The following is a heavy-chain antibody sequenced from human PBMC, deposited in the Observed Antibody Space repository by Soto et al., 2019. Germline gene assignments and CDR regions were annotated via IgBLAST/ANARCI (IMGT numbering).Heavy chain of an antibody. CDR1: GYSFTNYW. CDR3: ARHTSSGWYYFDY. CDR2: IYPGDSDT. J-gene: IGHJ4*02. D-gene: IGHD6-19*01. Sequence: PGESLKISCEGSGYSFTNYWIAWVRQMPGKGLEWMGIIYPGDSDTRYSPSFQGQVTISADKSISTAYLQWSGLKASDTAMYYCARHTSSGWYYFDYWGQGSLVTVSS. V-gene: IGHV5-51*01.